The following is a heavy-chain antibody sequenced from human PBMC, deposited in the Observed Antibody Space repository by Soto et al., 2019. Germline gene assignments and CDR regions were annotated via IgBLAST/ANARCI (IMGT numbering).Heavy chain of an antibody. Sequence: QVQLQESGPGLVKPSEPLSLTCTVSGGSIISYYWSWIRQSPEKGLEWIGYIHHSGSTLYNPSLINRATVSLDRSNNQFSXKLXXXXAADTALYYCAREVRSNTGWYWDYWGQGTLVTXS. CDR2: IHHSGST. J-gene: IGHJ4*02. V-gene: IGHV4-59*01. CDR1: GGSIISYY. CDR3: AREVRSNTGWYWDY. D-gene: IGHD6-19*01.